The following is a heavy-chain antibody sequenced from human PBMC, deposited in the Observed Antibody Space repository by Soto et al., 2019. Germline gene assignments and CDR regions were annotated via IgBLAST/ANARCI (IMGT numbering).Heavy chain of an antibody. CDR3: ARVSYDILPAYRPDYYYYGMEV. D-gene: IGHD3-9*01. J-gene: IGHJ6*01. V-gene: IGHV1-18*01. CDR2: ISAYNGNT. Sequence: QVQLVQSGAEVKKPGASVKVSCKASGYTFTSYGISWVRQAPGQGLGWMGWISAYNGNTNYAQKLQGRVPMTTDTSTSTAYMELRSLRADDTAVYYCARVSYDILPAYRPDYYYYGMEVWGQGTTVTVSS. CDR1: GYTFTSYG.